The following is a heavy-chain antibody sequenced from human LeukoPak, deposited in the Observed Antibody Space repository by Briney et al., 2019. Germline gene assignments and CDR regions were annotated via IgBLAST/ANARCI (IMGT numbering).Heavy chain of an antibody. CDR2: MNPNSGNT. CDR1: GYTFTSYD. CDR3: AGGFGYSSGWYPEY. D-gene: IGHD6-19*01. J-gene: IGHJ4*02. Sequence: ASVKVSCKASGYTFTSYDINWVRQATGQGLEWMGWMNPNSGNTGYAQEFQGRVTMTRSTPISTAYMELSSLRSEDTAVYYCAGGFGYSSGWYPEYWGQGTLVTVSS. V-gene: IGHV1-8*01.